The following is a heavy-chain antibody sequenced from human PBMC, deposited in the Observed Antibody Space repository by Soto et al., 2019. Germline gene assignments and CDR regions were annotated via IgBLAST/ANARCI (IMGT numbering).Heavy chain of an antibody. CDR1: GDSISGSTYY. CDR3: AIRHGLDIDAYY. J-gene: IGHJ4*02. Sequence: QLPLQESGQGLVKPSETLSLTCSVSGDSISGSTYYWGWMRQPPGKGLEWIASFYYSGNTYYKPSLKSRVTICVDTSNNQFSLKLSSVTASDTAVYYWAIRHGLDIDAYYWGPGTLVTVSS. D-gene: IGHD1-1*01. CDR2: FYYSGNT. V-gene: IGHV4-39*01.